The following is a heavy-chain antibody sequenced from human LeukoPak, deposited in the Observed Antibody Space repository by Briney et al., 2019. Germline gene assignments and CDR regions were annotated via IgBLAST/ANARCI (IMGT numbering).Heavy chain of an antibody. Sequence: SETLSLTCTVSGDSVSSDSYYWTWIRQPPGRGLEWIGYIYYSGSTNYNPSLKSRVTISVDTSKNQFSLKVSSVTAADTAVYYCARVTYDFWSATIDYWGQGTLVTVSS. CDR2: IYYSGST. CDR3: ARVTYDFWSATIDY. CDR1: GDSVSSDSYY. J-gene: IGHJ4*02. D-gene: IGHD3-3*01. V-gene: IGHV4-61*01.